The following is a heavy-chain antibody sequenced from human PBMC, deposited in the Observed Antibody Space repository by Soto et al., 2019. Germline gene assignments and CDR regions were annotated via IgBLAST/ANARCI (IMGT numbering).Heavy chain of an antibody. J-gene: IGHJ4*02. V-gene: IGHV4-61*01. CDR2: TYYNGKT. D-gene: IGHD3-16*01. CDR1: GGSVSSATYY. CDR3: ARAFWGEVGPSFDY. Sequence: LEILSLTCTVSGGSVSSATYYWNWIRQPPGKGLEWIGFTYYNGKTNYNPSLKSRVTTSVDTSKNQFSLKLSSVTAADTAVYYCARAFWGEVGPSFDYWGQGTLVTVSS.